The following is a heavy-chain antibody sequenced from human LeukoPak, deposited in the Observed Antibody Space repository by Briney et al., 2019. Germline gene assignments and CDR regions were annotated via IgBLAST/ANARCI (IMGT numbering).Heavy chain of an antibody. J-gene: IGHJ4*02. Sequence: PSQTLSLTCTVSGGSISSGGYYWSWIRQHPGKGLEWIGYIYYSGSTYYNPSLKSRVTISVDTSKNQFSLKLSSVTAADTAVYYCARGRRGYSYGTFDYWGQGTLATVSS. V-gene: IGHV4-31*03. CDR3: ARGRRGYSYGTFDY. CDR2: IYYSGST. CDR1: GGSISSGGYY. D-gene: IGHD5-18*01.